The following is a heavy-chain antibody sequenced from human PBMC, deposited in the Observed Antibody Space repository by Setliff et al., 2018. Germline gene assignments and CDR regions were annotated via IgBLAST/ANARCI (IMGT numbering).Heavy chain of an antibody. V-gene: IGHV4-30-4*08. J-gene: IGHJ4*02. D-gene: IGHD3-16*02. CDR2: IYYSGST. CDR3: ARATMITFGGVIGSIDY. Sequence: SETLSLTCTVSGGSISSGDYYWSWIRQPPGKGLEWIGYIYYSGSTYYNPSLKSRVTISVDTSKNQFSLKLSSVTAADTDVYYCARATMITFGGVIGSIDYWGQGTLVTVSS. CDR1: GGSISSGDYY.